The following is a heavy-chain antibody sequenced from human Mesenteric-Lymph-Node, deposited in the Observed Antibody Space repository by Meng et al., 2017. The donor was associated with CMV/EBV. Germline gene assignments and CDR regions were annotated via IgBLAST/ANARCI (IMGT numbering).Heavy chain of an antibody. D-gene: IGHD1-7*01. CDR2: IDWYDDK. J-gene: IGHJ6*02. Sequence: SGPTLVKPTQTLTLTCTFSGFSLSTSGMCVSWVRQPPGKALEWLSLIDWYDDKYYSTSLKTRLTISKDTSKNQVVLTMTNMDPVDTAKYYCARSGNWNYGYYYYYGMDVWGQGTTVTVSS. CDR1: GFSLSTSGMC. CDR3: ARSGNWNYGYYYYYGMDV. V-gene: IGHV2-70*20.